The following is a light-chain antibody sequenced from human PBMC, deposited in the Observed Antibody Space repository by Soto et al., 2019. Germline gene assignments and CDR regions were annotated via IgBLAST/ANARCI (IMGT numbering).Light chain of an antibody. Sequence: QSALTQPASLSGSPGQSITISCTGTSSDVGYYNYVSWYQQHPGKAPKVIIYEVSNRPSGVSYRFSGSKSGNTASLTISGLQAEDEADYYCSSYISGSSPVVFGGGTQLTVL. J-gene: IGLJ2*01. CDR1: SSDVGYYNY. CDR2: EVS. CDR3: SSYISGSSPVV. V-gene: IGLV2-14*01.